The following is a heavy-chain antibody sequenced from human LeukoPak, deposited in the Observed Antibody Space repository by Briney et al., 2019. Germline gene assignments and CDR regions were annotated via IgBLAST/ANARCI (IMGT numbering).Heavy chain of an antibody. CDR2: ISSSGSTI. CDR3: ARARVQGYYYDSSGYYGFDY. D-gene: IGHD3-22*01. Sequence: TGGSLRLSCAASGFTFSDYYMSWIRQAPGKGLEWVSYISSSGSTIYYADSVKGRFTISRDNAKNSLYLQMNSLRAEDTAVYYCARARVQGYYYDSSGYYGFDYWGQGTLVTVSS. V-gene: IGHV3-11*04. J-gene: IGHJ4*02. CDR1: GFTFSDYY.